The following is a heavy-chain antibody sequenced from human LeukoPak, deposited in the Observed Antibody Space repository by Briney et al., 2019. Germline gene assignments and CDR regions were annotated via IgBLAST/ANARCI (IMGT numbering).Heavy chain of an antibody. CDR3: ARPVGAVAAAPFDY. Sequence: SETLSLTCAVYVGSFSGYYWSWIREPPGKGLEWVGEINHSGSTNYNPSLKSRVTISVDTSKKQFSLKLSSVTAADTAVYYCARPVGAVAAAPFDYWGQGTLVTVSS. D-gene: IGHD6-19*01. V-gene: IGHV4-34*01. J-gene: IGHJ4*02. CDR2: INHSGST. CDR1: VGSFSGYY.